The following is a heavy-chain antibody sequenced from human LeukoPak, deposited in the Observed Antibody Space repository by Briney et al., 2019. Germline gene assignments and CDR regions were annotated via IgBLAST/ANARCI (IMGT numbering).Heavy chain of an antibody. V-gene: IGHV4-34*01. Sequence: SETLSLTCAVYGGSFSGYYWSWIRQPPGKGLEWIGEINHSGSTNYNPSLKSRVTISVDTSKNQFSLKLSSVTAADTAVYYCARGPHIAAAGTGRFWNYWGQGTPVTVSS. D-gene: IGHD6-13*01. J-gene: IGHJ4*02. CDR1: GGSFSGYY. CDR3: ARGPHIAAAGTGRFWNY. CDR2: INHSGST.